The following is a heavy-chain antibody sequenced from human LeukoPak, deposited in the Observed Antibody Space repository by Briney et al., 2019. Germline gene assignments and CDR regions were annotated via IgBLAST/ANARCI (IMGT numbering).Heavy chain of an antibody. CDR2: IKQDGSEK. CDR1: GFTFSSYW. CDR3: ARCGAYGGYYMDV. Sequence: GGSLRLSCAAPGFTFSSYWMSWVRQAPGKGLEWVANIKQDGSEKYYVDSVKGRFTISRDNAKNSLYLQMNSLRAEDTAVYYCARCGAYGGYYMDVWGKGTTVTVSS. V-gene: IGHV3-7*01. J-gene: IGHJ6*03. D-gene: IGHD4-17*01.